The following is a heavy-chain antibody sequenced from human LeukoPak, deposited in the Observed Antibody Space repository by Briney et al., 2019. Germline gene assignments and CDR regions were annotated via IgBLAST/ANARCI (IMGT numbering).Heavy chain of an antibody. CDR1: GGSFSGYY. CDR3: ARHSGWSGKPFNY. J-gene: IGHJ4*02. D-gene: IGHD3-3*01. CDR2: IYNTGST. V-gene: IGHV4-39*01. Sequence: PSETLSLTCAVYGGSFSGYYWGWIRQPPGKGLEWIGSIYNTGSTYDSPSLKSRVTISVDTSKNQFSLKLNSVNVADTAVYYCARHSGWSGKPFNYWGQGILVTVSS.